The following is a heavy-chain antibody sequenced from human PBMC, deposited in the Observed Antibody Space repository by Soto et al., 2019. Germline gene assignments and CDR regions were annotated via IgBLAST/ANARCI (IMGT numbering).Heavy chain of an antibody. Sequence: QVQLLESGGGVVQPGRSLRLSCAASGFTFSSYGMHWVRQAPGKGLEWVAVISYDGSNKYYADSVKGRFTISRDNSKITLYLQMNSLRAEDTAGYYCAKDVVWNSYFDYWGQGTLVTVSS. J-gene: IGHJ4*02. CDR2: ISYDGSNK. V-gene: IGHV3-30*18. CDR3: AKDVVWNSYFDY. CDR1: GFTFSSYG. D-gene: IGHD1-1*01.